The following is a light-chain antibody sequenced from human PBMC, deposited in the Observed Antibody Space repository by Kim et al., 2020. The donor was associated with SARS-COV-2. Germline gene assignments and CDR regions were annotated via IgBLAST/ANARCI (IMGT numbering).Light chain of an antibody. CDR2: GKN. J-gene: IGLJ3*02. CDR1: SLRSDY. CDR3: NSRDSSGNHWV. V-gene: IGLV3-19*01. Sequence: ALGQTVRITCQEDSLRSDYASWYQQKPGQAPVLVIYGKNNRPSGIPDRFSGSSSGNTASLTITGAQAEDEADYYCNSRDSSGNHWVFGGGTKLTVL.